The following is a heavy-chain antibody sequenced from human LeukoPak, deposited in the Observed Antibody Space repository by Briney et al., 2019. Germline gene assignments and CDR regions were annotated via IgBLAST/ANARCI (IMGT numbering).Heavy chain of an antibody. J-gene: IGHJ4*02. D-gene: IGHD3-16*02. V-gene: IGHV3-23*01. Sequence: PGGSLRLSCAASGFAFSTYWMTWVRQAPGKGLEWVSEISGSGGTTYYADSVKGRFTISRDNAKNSLYLQMNSLRAEDTAVYYCAVRFDYWGQGILVTVSS. CDR3: AVRFDY. CDR2: ISGSGGTT. CDR1: GFAFSTYW.